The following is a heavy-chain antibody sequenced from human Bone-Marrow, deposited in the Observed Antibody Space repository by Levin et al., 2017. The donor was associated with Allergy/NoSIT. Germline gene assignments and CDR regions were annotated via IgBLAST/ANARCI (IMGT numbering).Heavy chain of an antibody. D-gene: IGHD2-2*01. Sequence: GESLKISCTASGFSFSDYGMHWVRQAPGKGLERVAVISFDGSTTYYSDSVKGRFTVSRDNYKNTMYLQMASLRAEDTGIYYCWMYCSSSICYLRAFDIWGQGTTVTVSS. CDR3: WMYCSSSICYLRAFDI. CDR2: ISFDGSTT. J-gene: IGHJ3*02. CDR1: GFSFSDYG. V-gene: IGHV3-30*03.